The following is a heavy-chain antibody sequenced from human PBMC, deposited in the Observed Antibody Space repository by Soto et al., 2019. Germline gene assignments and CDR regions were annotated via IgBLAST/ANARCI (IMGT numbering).Heavy chain of an antibody. J-gene: IGHJ4*02. CDR3: AKGSIEDSAAVDN. CDR2: ISARGGSL. CDR1: GFSFSSYA. Sequence: EVQLLESGGGLVQPGGSLRLSCAASGFSFSSYAMVWVRQAPGKGLEWVSVISARGGSLYFADSVKGRFPISRDNSKNVLSLEMNSLRAEATATDFCAKGSIEDSAAVDNWGQGTLVVVSS. D-gene: IGHD1-26*01. V-gene: IGHV3-23*01.